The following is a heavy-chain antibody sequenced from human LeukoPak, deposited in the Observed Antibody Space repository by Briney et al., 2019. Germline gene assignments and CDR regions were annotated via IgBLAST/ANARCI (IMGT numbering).Heavy chain of an antibody. CDR2: SNSDGSNT. CDR3: AREYDFWSGYPSHFDY. CDR1: GFTFSSYT. V-gene: IGHV3-74*01. D-gene: IGHD3-3*01. J-gene: IGHJ4*02. Sequence: QLGGSLRLSCAASGFTFSSYTMHCVRQAPGKGLVWVSRSNSDGSNTNYAESVKGRFTISRDNAKNTVYLQMNSLRAEDTAVYFCAREYDFWSGYPSHFDYWGQGTLVTVSS.